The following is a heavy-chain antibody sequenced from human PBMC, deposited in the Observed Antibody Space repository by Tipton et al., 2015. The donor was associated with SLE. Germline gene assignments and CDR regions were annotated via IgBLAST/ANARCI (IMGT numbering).Heavy chain of an antibody. D-gene: IGHD2-21*02. CDR2: IIPIFGTA. Sequence: QSGAEVKKPGSSVKVSCKASGGTFSSYAISWVRQAPGQGLEWMGGIIPIFGTANYAQKFQGRVTITGDESTNTAYMELSSLRSDDTAVYYCAAQGRGVTSRYNWCDPGGQVTLVTVSS. CDR3: AAQGRGVTSRYNWCDP. V-gene: IGHV1-69*01. J-gene: IGHJ5*02. CDR1: GGTFSSYA.